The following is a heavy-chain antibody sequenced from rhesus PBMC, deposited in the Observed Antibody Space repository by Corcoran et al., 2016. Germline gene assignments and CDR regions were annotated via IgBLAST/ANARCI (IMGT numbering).Heavy chain of an antibody. CDR2: ISIGCVT. CDR3: ARGIRDYYGLDS. D-gene: IGHD2-2*01. J-gene: IGHJ6*01. Sequence: VEQMVESGWALVQPGASLRLSCAASEFTFNSDDMHWVRQAQGKGLAWVSAISIGCVTKHPDSVKGRFTSSRDNAKNSLYLQMNSRRAEDTAVYDCARGIRDYYGLDSGGQGVVVTVSS. V-gene: IGHV3-132*02. CDR1: EFTFNSDD.